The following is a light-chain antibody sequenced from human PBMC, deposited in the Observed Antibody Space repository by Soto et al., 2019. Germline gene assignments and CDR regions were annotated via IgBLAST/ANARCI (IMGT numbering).Light chain of an antibody. CDR1: QTISSY. V-gene: IGKV3-11*01. CDR2: DAS. J-gene: IGKJ4*01. Sequence: EIVLTQSPATLSLSPGERATLSCRASQTISSYLGWYQQKPGQAPRLLIYDASNRAAGIPARFSGSGSGTDFTLTISSLEPEDFAVYYCQQRSKWPLTFGGGTKVESK. CDR3: QQRSKWPLT.